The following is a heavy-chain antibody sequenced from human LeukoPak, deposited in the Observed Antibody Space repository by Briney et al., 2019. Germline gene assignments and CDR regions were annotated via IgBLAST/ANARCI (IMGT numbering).Heavy chain of an antibody. CDR1: GFTFSSYG. CDR3: ARGSFGIGGRYYYGMDV. J-gene: IGHJ6*02. Sequence: GGSLRLSCAASGFTFSSYGMHWVRQAPGKGLEWVAVIWYDGSNKYYADSVKGRFTISRDNSKNTLYLKMNSLRAEDTAVYYCARGSFGIGGRYYYGMDVWGQGTTVTVSS. CDR2: IWYDGSNK. D-gene: IGHD3-10*01. V-gene: IGHV3-33*01.